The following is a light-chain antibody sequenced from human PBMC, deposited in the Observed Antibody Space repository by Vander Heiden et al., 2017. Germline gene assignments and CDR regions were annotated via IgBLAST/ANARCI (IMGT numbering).Light chain of an antibody. CDR3: ATWDDSLTTVV. CDR2: RND. CDR1: GSNNGSNF. V-gene: IGLV1-47*01. J-gene: IGLJ2*01. Sequence: QSVLTPPPSASGTPGHRVNHPLSGVGSNNGSNFVYWFQQLPGTAPKFLIYRNDQRPSRVPDRFSGSKSGTSASLAISGLRSEDEATYFCATWDDSLTTVVFGGGTKLTVL.